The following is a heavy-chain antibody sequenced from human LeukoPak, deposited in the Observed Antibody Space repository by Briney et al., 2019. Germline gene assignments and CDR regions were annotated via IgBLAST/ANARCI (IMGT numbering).Heavy chain of an antibody. CDR2: IYTSGST. V-gene: IGHV4-4*07. CDR3: ARGLRIAATRMGYYFDY. CDR1: GGSISSYY. D-gene: IGHD6-13*01. J-gene: IGHJ4*02. Sequence: SETLSLTCTVSGGSISSYYWSWIRQPAGKGLEGIGRIYTSGSTNYNPSLKSRVTMSVDTSKNQFSLKLSSVTAADTAVYYCARGLRIAATRMGYYFDYWGQGTLVTVSS.